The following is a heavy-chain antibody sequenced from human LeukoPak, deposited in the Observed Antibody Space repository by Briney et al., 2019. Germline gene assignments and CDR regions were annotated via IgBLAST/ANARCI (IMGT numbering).Heavy chain of an antibody. J-gene: IGHJ3*02. D-gene: IGHD3-22*01. CDR3: ARPLTYYYDSSGYGVDAFDI. Sequence: PSETLSLTCTVSGGSISSSSYYWGWIRQPPGKGLEWIGSIYYSGSTNYNPSLKSRVTISVDTSKNQFSLKLSSVTAADTAVYYCARPLTYYYDSSGYGVDAFDIWGQGTMVTVSS. V-gene: IGHV4-39*07. CDR1: GGSISSSSYY. CDR2: IYYSGST.